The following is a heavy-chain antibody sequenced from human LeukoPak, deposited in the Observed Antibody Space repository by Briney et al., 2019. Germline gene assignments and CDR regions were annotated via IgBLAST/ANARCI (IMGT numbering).Heavy chain of an antibody. CDR3: ARGGSVVAARLDY. V-gene: IGHV4-39*07. D-gene: IGHD2-15*01. J-gene: IGHJ4*02. CDR1: GDSFTSVTDY. Sequence: SETPSLTCTVSGDSFTSVTDYWAWIRQPPGKGLEWIASGDYSGGTYYNPSLESRVAISADMSKNQISLKLTSVTGADTAVYYCARGGSVVAARLDYWGQGTLVTVSS. CDR2: GDYSGGT.